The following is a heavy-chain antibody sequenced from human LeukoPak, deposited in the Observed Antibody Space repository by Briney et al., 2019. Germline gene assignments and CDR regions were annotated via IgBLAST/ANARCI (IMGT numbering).Heavy chain of an antibody. CDR2: ITSSSSYI. CDR3: VRDHNFYDSGRGFDP. J-gene: IGHJ5*02. D-gene: IGHD3-10*01. V-gene: IGHV3-21*01. Sequence: GGSLRLSCAASGFSFSGYSMNWVRQAPGKGLEWVSSITSSSSYIHYADSVRGRFTISRDNGKNSLYLQMSSLRAEDTAVYYCVRDHNFYDSGRGFDPWGQGTLVTVSS. CDR1: GFSFSGYS.